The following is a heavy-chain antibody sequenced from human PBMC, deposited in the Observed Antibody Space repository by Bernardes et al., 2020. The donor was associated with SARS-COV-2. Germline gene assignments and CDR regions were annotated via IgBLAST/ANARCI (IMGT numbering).Heavy chain of an antibody. J-gene: IGHJ5*02. CDR1: GFTFSSSS. D-gene: IGHD3-10*01. V-gene: IGHV3-21*01. CDR2: ISSSSSYI. Sequence: GGSLRLSCAASGFTFSSSSMNWVRQAPGKGLEWVSSISSSSSYIYYADSVKGRFTISKDNAKNSLYLQMNSLRDEDTAVYYCARDVSGSQSNWFDPWGQGTLVTVS. CDR3: ARDVSGSQSNWFDP.